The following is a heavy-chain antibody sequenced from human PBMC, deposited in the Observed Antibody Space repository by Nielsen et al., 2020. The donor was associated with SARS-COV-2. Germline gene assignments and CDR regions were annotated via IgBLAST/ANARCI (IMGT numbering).Heavy chain of an antibody. V-gene: IGHV4-31*01. CDR3: VRDTLAHGLDV. CDR1: GDSIRNSRYY. J-gene: IGHJ6*02. Sequence: SETLSLTCSVSGDSIRNSRYYWTWVRQPPGRGPEWIGNIHYTGSANYSPSLKSHLSMSLEASRNQFSLSVKSMTAADSAEYYCVRDTLAHGLDVWGQGITVTVSS. CDR2: IHYTGSA.